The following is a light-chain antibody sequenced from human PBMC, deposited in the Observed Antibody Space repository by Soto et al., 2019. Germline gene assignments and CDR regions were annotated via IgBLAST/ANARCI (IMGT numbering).Light chain of an antibody. Sequence: DLQLTQTPSSLSASVGDRVTITCRASQTISGYVNWYQQQPGKAPKLLIYSASTLHSGVPSRFTGSGSETDFTLTIRSLEPEDFATYYCQHGYVAPYSFGQGTKVDIK. CDR3: QHGYVAPYS. CDR1: QTISGY. J-gene: IGKJ2*03. CDR2: SAS. V-gene: IGKV1-39*01.